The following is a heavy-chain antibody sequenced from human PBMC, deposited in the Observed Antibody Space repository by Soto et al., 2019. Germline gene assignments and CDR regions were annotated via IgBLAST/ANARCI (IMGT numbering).Heavy chain of an antibody. CDR3: ARDLPSSAGALDY. J-gene: IGHJ4*02. CDR1: GFTFSSYW. V-gene: IGHV3-7*03. D-gene: IGHD6-13*01. CDR2: IKQDGSEK. Sequence: GGSLRLSCAASGFTFSSYWMSWVRQAPGKGLEWVANIKQDGSEKYYVDSVKGRFTISRDNAKNSLYLQMNSLRSEDTAVYYCARDLPSSAGALDYWGQGTLVTVS.